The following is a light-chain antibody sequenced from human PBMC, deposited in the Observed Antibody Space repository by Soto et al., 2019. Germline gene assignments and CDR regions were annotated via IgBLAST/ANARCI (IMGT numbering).Light chain of an antibody. V-gene: IGKV3-20*01. CDR3: QQYGYSPIT. Sequence: EIVLPQSPCTLSLSPGERSTLSCMSSQSVSSSHLAWYQHKPGQAPRLLIYAASSRATGSPDRFSGGGSGTDFTLTISRLEPGDFAVYYCQQYGYSPITFGQGTRLEIK. J-gene: IGKJ5*01. CDR2: AAS. CDR1: QSVSSSH.